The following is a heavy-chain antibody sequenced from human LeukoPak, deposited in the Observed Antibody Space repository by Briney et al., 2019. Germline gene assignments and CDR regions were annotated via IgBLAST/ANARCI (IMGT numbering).Heavy chain of an antibody. D-gene: IGHD2-2*01. Sequence: SETLSLTCIVSSGSISNYYWSWIRQPPGKGLEWIGYIYYSGSTNYNPSLKSRVTISVDTSKNQFSLKLSSVTAADTAVYYCARGGAQRGTSEDDWSDPWGQGTLVTVSS. CDR3: ARGGAQRGTSEDDWSDP. J-gene: IGHJ5*02. V-gene: IGHV4-59*01. CDR2: IYYSGST. CDR1: SGSISNYY.